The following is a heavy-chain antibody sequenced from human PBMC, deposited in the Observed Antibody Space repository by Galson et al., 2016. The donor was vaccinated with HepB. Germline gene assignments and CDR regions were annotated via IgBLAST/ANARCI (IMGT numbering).Heavy chain of an antibody. V-gene: IGHV3-30*18. CDR1: GFAFSSFG. D-gene: IGHD3/OR15-3a*01. CDR3: AKCRVTGTGSYRDFDY. Sequence: SLRLSCATSGFAFSSFGMHWVRQTPGKGLEWVALISYDGTNKYYGDSVQGRFTISRDNSRNTLYLQMDSLRPEDAAIYYCAKCRVTGTGSYRDFDYWGRGVLVTVSS. CDR2: ISYDGTNK. J-gene: IGHJ4*02.